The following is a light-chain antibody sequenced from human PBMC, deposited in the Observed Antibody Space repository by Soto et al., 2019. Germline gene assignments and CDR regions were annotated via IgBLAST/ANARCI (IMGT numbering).Light chain of an antibody. CDR3: QQSYSTPPT. J-gene: IGKJ4*01. CDR1: QSISRY. V-gene: IGKV1-39*01. CDR2: AAS. Sequence: DIQMTQSPSSLSASVGDRVTITCRARQSISRYLNWYQQQPGKAPKLLIYAASSLHSGVPSRFSGSGSGTDFTLTISSLQPEDFATYFCQQSYSTPPTFGGGTQVEIK.